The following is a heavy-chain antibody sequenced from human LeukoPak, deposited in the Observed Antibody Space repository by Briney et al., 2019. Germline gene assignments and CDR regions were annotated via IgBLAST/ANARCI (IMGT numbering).Heavy chain of an antibody. Sequence: VGCLRLSCAVSVFIFSSYNMNWVRQAPGKGVEWVSYISETSSHTYYADSFKGRFTISRDNAKNSLYLQLNSLRAEDTGLYYCARARAARARIRGMDVWGQGTTVIVSS. CDR1: VFIFSSYN. D-gene: IGHD6-13*01. CDR3: ARARAARARIRGMDV. CDR2: ISETSSHT. V-gene: IGHV3-21*06. J-gene: IGHJ6*02.